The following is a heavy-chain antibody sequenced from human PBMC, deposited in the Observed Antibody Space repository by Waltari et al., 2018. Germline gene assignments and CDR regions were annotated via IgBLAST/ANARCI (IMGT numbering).Heavy chain of an antibody. CDR1: GGSISSYY. CDR3: ARVPMVRGVHFDY. J-gene: IGHJ4*02. V-gene: IGHV4-59*01. CDR2: IYYSGST. D-gene: IGHD3-10*01. Sequence: QVQLQESGPGLVKPSETLSLTCTVSGGSISSYYWSWIRQPPGKGLEWIGDIYYSGSTNYNPSLKSRVTISVDTSKNQFSLKLSSVTAADTAVYYCARVPMVRGVHFDYWGQGTLVTVSS.